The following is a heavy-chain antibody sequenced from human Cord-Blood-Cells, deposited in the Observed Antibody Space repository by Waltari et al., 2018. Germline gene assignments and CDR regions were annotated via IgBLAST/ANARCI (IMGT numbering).Heavy chain of an antibody. V-gene: IGHV3-15*01. CDR1: GFTFSNAW. Sequence: EVQLVESGGGLVKPGGSLRLSCAASGFTFSNAWMSWVRQAPGKGLEWVGRIKSKTDGGTTDYAAPVKGRFTISRDDSKNTLYLQMNSLKTEDTAVYYCTTVSEAVFGELLFGFGDYWGQGTLVTVSS. D-gene: IGHD3-10*02. CDR2: IKSKTDGGTT. J-gene: IGHJ4*02. CDR3: TTVSEAVFGELLFGFGDY.